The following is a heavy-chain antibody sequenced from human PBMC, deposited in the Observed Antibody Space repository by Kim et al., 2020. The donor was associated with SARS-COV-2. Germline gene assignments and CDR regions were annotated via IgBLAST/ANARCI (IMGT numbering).Heavy chain of an antibody. J-gene: IGHJ6*02. CDR1: GFTFSSYW. Sequence: GGSLRLSCAASGFTFSSYWMHWVRQAPGKGLVWVSRINSDGSSTSYADSVKGRFTISRDNAKNTLYLQMNSLRAEDTAVYYCARESESITMTPARLGMDVWGQGTTVTVSS. CDR3: ARESESITMTPARLGMDV. CDR2: INSDGSST. V-gene: IGHV3-74*01. D-gene: IGHD3-22*01.